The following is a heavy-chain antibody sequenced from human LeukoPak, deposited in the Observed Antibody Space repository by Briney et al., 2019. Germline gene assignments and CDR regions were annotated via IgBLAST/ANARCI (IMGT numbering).Heavy chain of an antibody. V-gene: IGHV3-30*03. Sequence: GGSLRLSCAASGFTFSSYGMHWVRQAPGKGLEWVAVISYDGSNKYYADSVKGRFTISRDNSKNTLYLQMNSLRAEDTAVYYCARDHSSSSALDYWGQGTLVTVSS. CDR1: GFTFSSYG. J-gene: IGHJ4*02. CDR3: ARDHSSSSALDY. CDR2: ISYDGSNK. D-gene: IGHD6-6*01.